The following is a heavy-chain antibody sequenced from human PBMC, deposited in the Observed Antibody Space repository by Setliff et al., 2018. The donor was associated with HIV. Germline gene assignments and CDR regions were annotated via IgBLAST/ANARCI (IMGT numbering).Heavy chain of an antibody. CDR2: IHQSGTA. CDR1: GVSVNNDDDY. Sequence: SQTLSLTCAVSGVSVNNDDDYWGWIRQPPGKGLEWIAIIHQSGTAHKRPSLKSRVTISIDTSENLFSLKLSGVTAADTAIYYCARQVGEGKWYLDSWGHGTLVTVSS. V-gene: IGHV4-39*01. D-gene: IGHD1-26*01. CDR3: ARQVGEGKWYLDS. J-gene: IGHJ4*01.